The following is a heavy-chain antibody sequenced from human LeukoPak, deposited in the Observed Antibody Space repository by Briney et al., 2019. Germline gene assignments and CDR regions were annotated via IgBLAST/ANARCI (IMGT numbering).Heavy chain of an antibody. CDR2: INHSGST. CDR3: ARVIHSARGVIGYGMDV. CDR1: GGSFSGYY. J-gene: IGHJ6*02. D-gene: IGHD3-10*01. Sequence: PSETLSLTCAVYGGSFSGYYWSWIRQPPGKGLEWIGEINHSGSTNYNPSLKSRVTISVDTSKNQFSLKLSSVTAADTAVYYCARVIHSARGVIGYGMDVWGQGTTVTVSS. V-gene: IGHV4-34*01.